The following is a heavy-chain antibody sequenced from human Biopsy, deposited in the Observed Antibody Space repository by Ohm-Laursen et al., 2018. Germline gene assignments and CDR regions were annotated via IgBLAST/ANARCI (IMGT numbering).Heavy chain of an antibody. CDR3: ARDVEGFYSYAMDV. Sequence: GSLRLSCTASGFTFSDYYMSWIRQAPGKGLEWVSYITSGGSTTDYADSVKGRFTISRDNAKSSLFLQINSLRAEDTAVYYCARDVEGFYSYAMDVWGQGTTVTVSS. V-gene: IGHV3-11*01. J-gene: IGHJ6*02. CDR1: GFTFSDYY. D-gene: IGHD5-24*01. CDR2: ITSGGSTT.